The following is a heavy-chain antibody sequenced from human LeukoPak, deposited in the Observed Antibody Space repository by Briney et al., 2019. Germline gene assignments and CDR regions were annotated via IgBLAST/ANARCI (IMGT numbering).Heavy chain of an antibody. Sequence: ASVKVSCKASGYTFTSYYMHWVRQAPGQGLEWMGIINPSGGSTSYAQKFQGRVTMTRDTSTSTVYMELSSLKSEDTAVYYCAREGGGYYDFWSGYLNWFDPWGQGTLVTVSS. CDR3: AREGGGYYDFWSGYLNWFDP. V-gene: IGHV1-46*01. D-gene: IGHD3-3*01. CDR2: INPSGGST. CDR1: GYTFTSYY. J-gene: IGHJ5*02.